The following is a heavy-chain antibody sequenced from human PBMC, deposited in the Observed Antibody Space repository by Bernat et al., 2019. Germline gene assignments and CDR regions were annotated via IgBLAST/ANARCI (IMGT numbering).Heavy chain of an antibody. CDR1: GGTFSSYA. CDR3: ARSPSYYDILTGYYRENWFDP. CDR2: IIPIFGTA. V-gene: IGHV1-69*01. D-gene: IGHD3-9*01. Sequence: QVQLVQSGAEVKKPGSSVKVSCKASGGTFSSYAISWVRQAPGQGLEWMGGIIPIFGTANYAQKFQGRVTITADEFTSTAYMELSSLRSEDTAVYYCARSPSYYDILTGYYRENWFDPWGQGTLVTVSS. J-gene: IGHJ5*02.